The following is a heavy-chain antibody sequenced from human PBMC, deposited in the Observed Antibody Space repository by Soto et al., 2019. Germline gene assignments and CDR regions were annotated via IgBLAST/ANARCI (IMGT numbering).Heavy chain of an antibody. V-gene: IGHV1-8*01. Sequence: QVQLVQSGAEVKKPGASVKVSCKASGYTFTSYDINWVRQATGQGLEWMGWMNPNSGNTGYEQKFQGRVTMTRNTSISTAYMELSSLRSEDTAVYYCASNNWGYWYFDLWGRGTLVTVSS. D-gene: IGHD1-1*01. CDR1: GYTFTSYD. J-gene: IGHJ2*01. CDR2: MNPNSGNT. CDR3: ASNNWGYWYFDL.